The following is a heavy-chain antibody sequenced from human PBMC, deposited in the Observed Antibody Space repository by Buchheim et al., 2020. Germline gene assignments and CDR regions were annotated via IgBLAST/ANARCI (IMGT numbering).Heavy chain of an antibody. CDR3: AKEEDIVVVPAAIRTDYYYGMDV. Sequence: EVQLLESGGGLVQPGGSLRLSCAASGFTFSSYAMSWVRQAPGKGLEWVSAISGSGGSTYYADSVKGRFTISRDNSKNTLYLQMNSLRAEDTAVYYCAKEEDIVVVPAAIRTDYYYGMDVWGQGTT. CDR1: GFTFSSYA. V-gene: IGHV3-23*01. J-gene: IGHJ6*02. CDR2: ISGSGGST. D-gene: IGHD2-2*01.